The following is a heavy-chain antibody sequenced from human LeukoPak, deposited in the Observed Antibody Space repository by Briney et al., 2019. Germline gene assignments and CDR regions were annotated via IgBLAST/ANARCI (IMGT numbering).Heavy chain of an antibody. V-gene: IGHV2-5*02. CDR3: ADKMLTSATPPLFDY. CDR1: GFSLSSTGVG. Sequence: SGPTLVKPTQTLALTFTFSGFSLSSTGVGVGWIRQPPGKALEWLALIYWDDDKRYSASLKSRLTITKDTSKNHVVLIMTNMDPVQPATYYFADKMLTSATPPLFDYWGQGTLVTVSS. J-gene: IGHJ4*02. CDR2: IYWDDDK. D-gene: IGHD2-15*01.